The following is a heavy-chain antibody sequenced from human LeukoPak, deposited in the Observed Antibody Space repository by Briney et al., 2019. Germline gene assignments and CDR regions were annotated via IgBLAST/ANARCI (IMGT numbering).Heavy chain of an antibody. CDR1: GGSVTTGRYY. Sequence: PSETLSLTCTVSGGSVTTGRYYWSCIRQSPGEGLEWIGYISYRGTTNYNPSLKSRVTISIDTSKNEFSLKLSSVTAADTAVYYCARGTCSNGVCYRYGEGFHYWGQGTLVTVSS. CDR3: ARGTCSNGVCYRYGEGFHY. CDR2: ISYRGTT. V-gene: IGHV4-61*01. J-gene: IGHJ4*02. D-gene: IGHD2-8*01.